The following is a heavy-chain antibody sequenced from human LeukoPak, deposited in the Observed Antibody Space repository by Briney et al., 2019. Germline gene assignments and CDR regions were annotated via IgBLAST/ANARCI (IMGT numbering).Heavy chain of an antibody. Sequence: PGGSLRLSCAASGFTFSSYAMSWARQAPGKGLEWVSGISSSGSGGNTYYADSVKGRFTISRDSSKNTLFLQMNSLRAEDTAVYYCARDSGSYGWYFDLWGRGTLVTVSS. CDR2: ISSSGSGGNT. CDR3: ARDSGSYGWYFDL. CDR1: GFTFSSYA. D-gene: IGHD1-26*01. J-gene: IGHJ2*01. V-gene: IGHV3-23*01.